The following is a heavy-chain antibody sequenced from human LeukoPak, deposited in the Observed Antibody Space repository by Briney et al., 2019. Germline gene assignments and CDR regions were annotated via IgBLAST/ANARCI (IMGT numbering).Heavy chain of an antibody. CDR2: ISYDGSNK. V-gene: IGHV3-30*03. D-gene: IGHD6-19*01. J-gene: IGHJ4*02. CDR1: GFTFSSYG. CDR3: ARVAEAVAGPYFDY. Sequence: GGSLRLSCAASGFTFSSYGMHWVRQAPGKGLEWVAVISYDGSNKYYADSVKGRFTISRDNSKNTLYLQMNSLRAEDTAVYYCARVAEAVAGPYFDYWGQGTLVTVSS.